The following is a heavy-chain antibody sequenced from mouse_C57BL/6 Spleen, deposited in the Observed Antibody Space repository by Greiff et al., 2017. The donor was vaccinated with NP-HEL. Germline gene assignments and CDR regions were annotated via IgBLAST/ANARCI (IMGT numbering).Heavy chain of an antibody. CDR1: GYTFTSYW. Sequence: QVQLQQPGAELVKPGASVKLSCTASGYTFTSYWMHWVKQRPGRGLGWIGRIAPNSGGTKYNEKFKSKATLTVDKPSSTAYMQLSSLTSEDSAVYYCARGVITTVVAPYAMDYWGQGTSVTVSS. CDR2: IAPNSGGT. D-gene: IGHD1-1*01. J-gene: IGHJ4*01. V-gene: IGHV1-72*01. CDR3: ARGVITTVVAPYAMDY.